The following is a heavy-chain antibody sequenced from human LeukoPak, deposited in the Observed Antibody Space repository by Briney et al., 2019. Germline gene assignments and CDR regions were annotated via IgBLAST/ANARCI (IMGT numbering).Heavy chain of an antibody. D-gene: IGHD3-10*01. CDR3: ARDSAKYGSGSYYRYHFDC. V-gene: IGHV1-69*13. CDR2: IIPIFGTA. J-gene: IGHJ4*02. CDR1: GGTXSSYA. Sequence: SVKVSCKASGGTXSSYAISWVRQAPGQGLEWMGGIIPIFGTANYAQKFQGRVTITADESTSTAYMELSSLRSEDTAVYYCARDSAKYGSGSYYRYHFDCWGQGTLVTVSS.